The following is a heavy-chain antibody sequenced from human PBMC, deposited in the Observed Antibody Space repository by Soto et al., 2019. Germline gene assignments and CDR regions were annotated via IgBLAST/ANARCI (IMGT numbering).Heavy chain of an antibody. CDR3: ARDLSGSGLDI. V-gene: IGHV4-4*07. D-gene: IGHD1-26*01. Sequence: SETLSLTCNVSGDSIGRFYWSWIRQSAEKGLEWIGRVYSTGGTAYNPALKGRVTISLDRSNNHVSLEMNSVTAADTAVYFCARDLSGSGLDIWGRGTRVTVSS. J-gene: IGHJ6*02. CDR1: GDSIGRFY. CDR2: VYSTGGT.